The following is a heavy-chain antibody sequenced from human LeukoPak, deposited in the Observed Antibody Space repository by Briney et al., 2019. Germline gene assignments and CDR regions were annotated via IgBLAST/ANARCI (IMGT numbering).Heavy chain of an antibody. CDR3: ARGGSYNWFDP. V-gene: IGHV3-53*01. D-gene: IGHD3-10*01. CDR1: GFTFSSYW. Sequence: GGSLRLSCAATGFTFSSYWMSWVRQAPGKGLEWVSVIYSGGSTYYADSVKGRFTISRDNSKNTLYLQMNSLRAEDTAVYYCARGGSYNWFDPWGQGTLVTVSS. J-gene: IGHJ5*02. CDR2: IYSGGST.